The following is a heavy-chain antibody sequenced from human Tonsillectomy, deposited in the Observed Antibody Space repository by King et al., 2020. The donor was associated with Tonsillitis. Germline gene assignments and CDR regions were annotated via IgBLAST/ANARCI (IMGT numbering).Heavy chain of an antibody. CDR1: GFTFSTYG. CDR2: ISSDGSHK. V-gene: IGHV3-30*18. J-gene: IGHJ6*04. CDR3: AKDLTTDPGEMDV. D-gene: IGHD4-11*01. Sequence: QVQLVESGGGVVQPGRSLRLSCAASGFTFSTYGIHWVRQAPGKGLEWVAVISSDGSHKFYADSVMGRFTISKDNPKNTLYLQMNNLRPEDTAVYYCAKDLTTDPGEMDVCGRGTTVTVSS.